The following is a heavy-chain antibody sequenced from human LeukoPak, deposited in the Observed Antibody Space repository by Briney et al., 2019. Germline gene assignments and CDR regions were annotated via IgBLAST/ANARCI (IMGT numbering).Heavy chain of an antibody. J-gene: IGHJ4*02. D-gene: IGHD6-6*01. CDR1: GYTYTGYY. CDR2: INPNSGST. CDR3: ARVPSSSPIPYYFDY. V-gene: IGHV1-2*02. Sequence: ASVKVSCKASGYTYTGYYMHWVRQAPAQGLEWMGWINPNSGSTKYAQKLQGRVTITRDTSISTAYMELNRLRSDDTAVYYCARVPSSSPIPYYFDYWGQGTLVTVSS.